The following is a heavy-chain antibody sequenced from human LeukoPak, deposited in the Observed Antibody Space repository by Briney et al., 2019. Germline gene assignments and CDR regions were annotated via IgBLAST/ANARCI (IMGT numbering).Heavy chain of an antibody. CDR3: HSDVSRHCDSGRCSSGGMDV. CDR1: GLTFSFYA. D-gene: IGHD2/OR15-2a*01. J-gene: IGHJ6*02. V-gene: IGHV3-30*07. Sequence: GVSLRLSRAAFGLTFSFYAIHCVRRAPGKGLQCGSVISYDGSDKQYTDSVKGRFTISRENPKNTLHLQMRSLRSAEPAVYYCHSDVSRHCDSGRCSSGGMDVWGEGTTVAV. CDR2: ISYDGSDK.